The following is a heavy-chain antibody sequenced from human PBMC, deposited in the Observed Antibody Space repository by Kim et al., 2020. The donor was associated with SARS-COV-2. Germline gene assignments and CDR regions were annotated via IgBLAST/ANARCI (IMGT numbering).Heavy chain of an antibody. CDR3: ARDRIAAAGTDYGMDV. D-gene: IGHD6-13*01. V-gene: IGHV3-66*01. Sequence: SVTGRFTISRDNSKNTLYLQMTSLRAEDTAVYYCARDRIAAAGTDYGMDVWGQGTTVTVSS. J-gene: IGHJ6*02.